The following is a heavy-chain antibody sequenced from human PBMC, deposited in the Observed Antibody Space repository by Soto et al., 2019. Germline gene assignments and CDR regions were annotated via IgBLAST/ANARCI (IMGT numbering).Heavy chain of an antibody. D-gene: IGHD4-17*01. CDR2: INPNIGST. J-gene: IGHJ3*02. CDR1: GDSFSFYG. CDR3: ARGIRYGDYGDAFDI. V-gene: IGHV1-2*04. Sequence: ASVKVSCEASGDSFSFYGINWVRQAPGQGLEWMGWINPNIGSTNYARKFQGWVTMTRDSSISTVYMELSSLRSEDTAVYYCARGIRYGDYGDAFDIWGQGTMVTVSS.